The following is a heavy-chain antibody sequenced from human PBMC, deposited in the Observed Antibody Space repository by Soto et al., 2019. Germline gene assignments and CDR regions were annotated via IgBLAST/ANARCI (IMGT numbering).Heavy chain of an antibody. V-gene: IGHV3-30*18. D-gene: IGHD1-26*01. Sequence: QVQLVESGGGVVQPGRSLRLSCAASGFTFSSYGMHWVRQAPGKGLEWVAVISYDGSNKYYADSVKGRFTISRDNSKNTLYMQMNSLRAEDTAVYYCAKGIFSGSYPYYYGMDVWGQGTTVTVSS. CDR2: ISYDGSNK. CDR3: AKGIFSGSYPYYYGMDV. CDR1: GFTFSSYG. J-gene: IGHJ6*02.